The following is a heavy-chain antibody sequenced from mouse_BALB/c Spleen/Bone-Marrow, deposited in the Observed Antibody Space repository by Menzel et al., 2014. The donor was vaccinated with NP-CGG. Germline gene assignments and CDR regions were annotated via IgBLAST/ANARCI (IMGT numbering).Heavy chain of an antibody. J-gene: IGHJ3*01. D-gene: IGHD2-10*02. Sequence: EVKLVESGGGLVQPGDSPRLSCATSGFTFSDFYMERVRQPPGKRLEWIAASRNKAKYYTTEYSASVKGRFIVSRDTSQSVLYLQMNALRAEDTAIYYCARDVGYGNYFVYWGQGTLVTVSA. V-gene: IGHV7-1*02. CDR1: GFTFSDFY. CDR3: ARDVGYGNYFVY. CDR2: SRNKAKYYTT.